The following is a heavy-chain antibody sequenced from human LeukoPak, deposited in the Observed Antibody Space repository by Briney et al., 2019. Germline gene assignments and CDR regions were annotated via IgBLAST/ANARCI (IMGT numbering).Heavy chain of an antibody. Sequence: GGSLRLSCAASGFSFGDFGMTWVRQAPGKGPEWVSSISGHGRYIYYADSVKGRFTISRDNAKNSLFLQMNSLRAEDSAIYYCTRQLYDFWAGFYTADYYFGFWGQGTLVTVSS. V-gene: IGHV3-21*01. D-gene: IGHD3-3*01. J-gene: IGHJ4*02. CDR3: TRQLYDFWAGFYTADYYFGF. CDR1: GFSFGDFG. CDR2: ISGHGRYI.